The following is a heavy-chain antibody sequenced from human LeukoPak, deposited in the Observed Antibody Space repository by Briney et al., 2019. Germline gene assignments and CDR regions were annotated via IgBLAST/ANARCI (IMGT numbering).Heavy chain of an antibody. D-gene: IGHD3-22*01. CDR3: ARGYTNYYDSSGPKGAFDI. CDR2: IIPILGIA. CDR1: GGTFSSYA. J-gene: IGHJ3*02. V-gene: IGHV1-69*04. Sequence: GASVKVSCKASGGTFSSYAISRVRQAPGQGLEWMGRIIPILGIANYAQKFQGRVTITADKSTSTAYMELSSLRSEDTAVYYCARGYTNYYDSSGPKGAFDIWGQGTMVTVSS.